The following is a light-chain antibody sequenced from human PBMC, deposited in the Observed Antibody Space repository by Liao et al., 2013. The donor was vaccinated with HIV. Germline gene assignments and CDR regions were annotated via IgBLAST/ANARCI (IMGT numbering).Light chain of an antibody. J-gene: IGLJ1*01. Sequence: SYVLTQPPSVSVAPGKTANITCAGNNIGSKGVHWYQQRPGQAPVLVMYFHNDRPSGIPERFSGSNSGNTATLTISRVEAGDEADYYCQVWDSSSDHYVFGTGTKVTVL. V-gene: IGLV3-21*04. CDR2: FHN. CDR1: NIGSKG. CDR3: QVWDSSSDHYV.